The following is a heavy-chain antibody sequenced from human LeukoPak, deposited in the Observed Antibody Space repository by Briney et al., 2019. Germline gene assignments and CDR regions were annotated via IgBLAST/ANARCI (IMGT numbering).Heavy chain of an antibody. D-gene: IGHD3-22*01. J-gene: IGHJ4*02. V-gene: IGHV3-64D*09. CDR2: ISSNGGST. Sequence: GGSLRLSCSASGFTFSTYFMHWVRQAPGKGLEYVSAISSNGGSTYYADSVKGRFTISRDNSKKTLYLQMSSLRAEDTAVYHCVKDDSYYYDSSGYPHWGQGTLVTVSS. CDR1: GFTFSTYF. CDR3: VKDDSYYYDSSGYPH.